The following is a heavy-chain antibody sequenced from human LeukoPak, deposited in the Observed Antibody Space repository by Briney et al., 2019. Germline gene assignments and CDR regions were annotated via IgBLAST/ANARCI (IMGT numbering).Heavy chain of an antibody. CDR2: ISIYNGNT. D-gene: IGHD4-17*01. Sequence: ASVKVSCKASGYTFTNFGISWVRQSTGQGLEWMGWISIYNGNTNYAQRLQGRVTMTTDTSTSTAYMELRSLRSDDTAVYYCARDRDYGDYNTQDLFVYWGQGTLVTVSS. CDR1: GYTFTNFG. CDR3: ARDRDYGDYNTQDLFVY. J-gene: IGHJ4*02. V-gene: IGHV1-18*01.